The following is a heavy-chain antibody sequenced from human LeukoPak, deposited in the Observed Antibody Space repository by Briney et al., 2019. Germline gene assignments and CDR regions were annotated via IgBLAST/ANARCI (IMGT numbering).Heavy chain of an antibody. V-gene: IGHV3-11*01. CDR3: ARDWDYGSGSYYNGYFDY. CDR1: GFTFSDYY. D-gene: IGHD3-10*01. Sequence: GGSLRLSCAASGFTFSDYYMSWIRQAPGKGLEWVSYISSSGSTIYYADSVKGRFTISRDNAKNPLYLQMNSLRAEDTAVYYCARDWDYGSGSYYNGYFDYWGQGTLVTVSS. J-gene: IGHJ4*02. CDR2: ISSSGSTI.